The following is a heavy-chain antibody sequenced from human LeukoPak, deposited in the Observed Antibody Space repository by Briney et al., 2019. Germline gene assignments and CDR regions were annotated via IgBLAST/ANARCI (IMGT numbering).Heavy chain of an antibody. CDR2: IKNDGAVK. Sequence: GGSLRLSCAASGFTFSYHWMTWVRQAPGKGLEWVANIKNDGAVKNYVDSVKGRFTISRDNAKNSLYLQMNSLRAEDTAVYYCARDPLDYYGSGSYPWGQGTLVTVSS. D-gene: IGHD3-10*01. J-gene: IGHJ5*02. CDR3: ARDPLDYYGSGSYP. CDR1: GFTFSYHW. V-gene: IGHV3-7*03.